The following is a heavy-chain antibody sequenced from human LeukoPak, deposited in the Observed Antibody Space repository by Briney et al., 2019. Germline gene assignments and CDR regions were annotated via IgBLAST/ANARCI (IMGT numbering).Heavy chain of an antibody. J-gene: IGHJ3*02. CDR1: GGSFSGYY. Sequence: SETLSLTCAVYGGSFSGYYWSWIRQPPGKGLEWIGEINHSGSTNYNPSLKSRVTISVDTPKNQFSLKLSSVTAADTAVYYCARSCSGGSCYSNAFDIWGQGTMVTVSS. CDR2: INHSGST. D-gene: IGHD2-15*01. CDR3: ARSCSGGSCYSNAFDI. V-gene: IGHV4-34*01.